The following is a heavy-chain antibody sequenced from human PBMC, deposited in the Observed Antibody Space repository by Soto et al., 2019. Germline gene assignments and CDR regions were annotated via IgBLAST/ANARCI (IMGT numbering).Heavy chain of an antibody. CDR2: IIPIFGTA. CDR1: GGTFSSYA. V-gene: IGHV1-69*06. D-gene: IGHD2-15*01. Sequence: SVKVSCKASGGTFSSYAISWVRQAPGQGLEWMGGIIPIFGTANYAQKFQGRVTITADKSTSTAYMELSSLRSEDTAVYYCARSRYCSGGSCYSFDYWGQGTLVTVSS. J-gene: IGHJ4*02. CDR3: ARSRYCSGGSCYSFDY.